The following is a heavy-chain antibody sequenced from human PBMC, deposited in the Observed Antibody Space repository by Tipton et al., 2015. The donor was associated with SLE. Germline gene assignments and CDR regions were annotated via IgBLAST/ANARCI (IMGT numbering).Heavy chain of an antibody. D-gene: IGHD2-21*01. V-gene: IGHV3-48*01. CDR1: GFTFSNYR. CDR3: ARGHGAYCGGDCPLGP. J-gene: IGHJ5*02. CDR2: IGSRGNTI. Sequence: SLRLSCAASGFTFSNYRMHWVRQAPGKGLEWVSYIGSRGNTIYYGDSVKGRFTISRDNAKNSLYLQMNSLRAEDTAVYYCARGHGAYCGGDCPLGPWGQGTLVTVSS.